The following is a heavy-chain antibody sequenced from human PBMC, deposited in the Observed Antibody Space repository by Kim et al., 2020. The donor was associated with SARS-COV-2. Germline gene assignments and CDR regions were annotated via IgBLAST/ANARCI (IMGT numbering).Heavy chain of an antibody. V-gene: IGHV3-48*03. Sequence: GGSLRLSCAASGFTFSSYEMNWVRQAPGKGLEWVSYINSSGSTIYYADSVKGRFAISRDNAKNSLYLQMNSLRAEDTAVYYCSRYPGIAAAGTGYGMDVWGQGTTVTVSS. J-gene: IGHJ6*02. CDR1: GFTFSSYE. CDR2: INSSGSTI. D-gene: IGHD6-13*01. CDR3: SRYPGIAAAGTGYGMDV.